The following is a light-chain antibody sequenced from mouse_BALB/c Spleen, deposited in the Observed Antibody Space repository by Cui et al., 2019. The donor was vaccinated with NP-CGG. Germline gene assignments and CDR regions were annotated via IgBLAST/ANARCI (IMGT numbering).Light chain of an antibody. CDR3: VLWYSNHWV. J-gene: IGLJ1*01. CDR1: TGAVTTSNY. V-gene: IGLV1*01. CDR2: GTN. Sequence: QAVVPQESALTTSPGETVTLTCRSSTGAVTTSNYANWVQEKPDHLFTGLIGGTNNRAPGVPARFSGSLIGDKAALIITGAQTEDEAIYFCVLWYSNHWVFGGGTKLTVL.